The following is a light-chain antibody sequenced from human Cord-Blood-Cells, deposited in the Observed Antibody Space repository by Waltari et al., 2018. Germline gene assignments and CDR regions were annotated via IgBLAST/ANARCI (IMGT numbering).Light chain of an antibody. V-gene: IGLV2-23*01. CDR1: RSDVGSYNF. CDR3: CSYAGSSTWV. J-gene: IGLJ3*02. Sequence: QSALTQPASVSGSPGPSITISCTGTRSDVGSYNFVSWYQQHPGKAPKLMIYEGSKRPQGVSNRFSGSKSGNTASLTISGLQAEDEADYYCCSYAGSSTWVFGGGTKLTVL. CDR2: EGS.